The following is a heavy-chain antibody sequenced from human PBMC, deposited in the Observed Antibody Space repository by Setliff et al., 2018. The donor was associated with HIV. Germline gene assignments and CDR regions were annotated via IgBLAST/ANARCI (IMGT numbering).Heavy chain of an antibody. V-gene: IGHV4-34*01. Sequence: SETLSLTCTVSGGSISSYYWSWIRQPPGKGLEWIGEINHSGSTNYNPSLKSRVTISVDTSKNQFSLKLSSVTAADTAVYYCARTPGTGPHPPYYFDYWGQGTLVTVSS. J-gene: IGHJ4*02. CDR3: ARTPGTGPHPPYYFDY. CDR2: INHSGST. D-gene: IGHD3-9*01. CDR1: GGSISSYY.